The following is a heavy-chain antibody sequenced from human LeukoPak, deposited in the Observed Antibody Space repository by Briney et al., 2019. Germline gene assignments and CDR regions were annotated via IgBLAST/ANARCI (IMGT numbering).Heavy chain of an antibody. CDR3: ARHSMDTAPY. CDR2: IYYSGST. J-gene: IGHJ4*02. V-gene: IGHV4-39*01. Sequence: SETLSLTCTVSGGSISSSSYYWGWIRQPPGKGLEWIGSIYYSGSTYYNPSLKRRVTISVDTSKNQFSLKLSSVTAADTAVYYCARHSMDTAPYWGQGTLVTVSS. D-gene: IGHD5-18*01. CDR1: GGSISSSSYY.